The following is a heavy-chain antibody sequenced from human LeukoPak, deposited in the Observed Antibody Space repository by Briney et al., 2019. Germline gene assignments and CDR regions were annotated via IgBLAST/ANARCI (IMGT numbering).Heavy chain of an antibody. CDR1: GFTFSSYG. V-gene: IGHV3-33*06. D-gene: IGHD5-18*01. CDR2: IWYDGSNK. J-gene: IGHJ4*02. Sequence: GGSLRLSCAASGFTFSSYGMHWVRQAPGKGLEWVAVIWYDGSNKYYADSVKSRFTISRDNSKNTLYLQMNSLRAEDTAVYYCAKDGGPRGYSLSYWGQGTLVTVSS. CDR3: AKDGGPRGYSLSY.